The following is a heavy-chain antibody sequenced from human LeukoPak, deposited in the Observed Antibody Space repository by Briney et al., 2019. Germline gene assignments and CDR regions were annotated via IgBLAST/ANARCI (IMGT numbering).Heavy chain of an antibody. CDR3: ARAVAGQIGFDY. Sequence: PSETLSLTCTVSGGSISSYYWSWIRQPPGKGLEWIGYIYYSGSTNYNPSLKSRVTISVDTSKNQFSLKLSSVTAADTAVYYCARAVAGQIGFDYWGQGTLVTVSS. J-gene: IGHJ4*02. D-gene: IGHD6-19*01. V-gene: IGHV4-59*01. CDR1: GGSISSYY. CDR2: IYYSGST.